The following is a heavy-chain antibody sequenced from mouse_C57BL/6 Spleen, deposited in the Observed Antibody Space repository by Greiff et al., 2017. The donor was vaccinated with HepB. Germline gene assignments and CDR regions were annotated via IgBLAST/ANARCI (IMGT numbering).Heavy chain of an antibody. CDR2: INPGSGGT. V-gene: IGHV1-54*01. D-gene: IGHD1-1*02. CDR1: GYAFTNYL. J-gene: IGHJ2*01. Sequence: VQLQQSGAELVRPGTSVKVSCKASGYAFTNYLIEWVKQRPGQGLEWIGVINPGSGGTNYNEKFKGKATLTADKSSSTAYMQLSSLTSEDSAVYFCARWDERGNDYWGQGTTLTVSS. CDR3: ARWDERGNDY.